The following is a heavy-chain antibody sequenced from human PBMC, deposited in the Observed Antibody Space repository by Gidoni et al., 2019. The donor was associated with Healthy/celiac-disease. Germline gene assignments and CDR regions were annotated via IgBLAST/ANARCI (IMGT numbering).Heavy chain of an antibody. D-gene: IGHD2-2*01. CDR1: GFPFCSYS. J-gene: IGHJ4*02. CDR3: ACYCSSTSCLAKC. V-gene: IGHV3-21*01. CDR2: ISSSSSYI. Sequence: EVQLVESVVGLVKPGGSLSLSFAASGFPFCSYSMNWVRQAPGKGLEWVSSISSSSSYIYYADSVKGRFTISRDNAKNSLYLQMNSLRAEDTAVYYCACYCSSTSCLAKCWGQGTLVTVSS.